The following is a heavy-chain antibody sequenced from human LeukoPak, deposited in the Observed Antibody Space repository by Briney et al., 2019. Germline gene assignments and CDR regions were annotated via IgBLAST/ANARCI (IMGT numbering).Heavy chain of an antibody. Sequence: GGSLRLSCAASGFTVSSNYMSWVRQAPGKGLEWVSIIYSGGSTFYADSVKGRFTISRDNSKNTLYLQMNSLRAEDTAVYYCAKDLTVAGRGLGALFQDYWGQGTLVTVSS. V-gene: IGHV3-53*01. J-gene: IGHJ4*02. D-gene: IGHD6-19*01. CDR2: IYSGGST. CDR1: GFTVSSNY. CDR3: AKDLTVAGRGLGALFQDY.